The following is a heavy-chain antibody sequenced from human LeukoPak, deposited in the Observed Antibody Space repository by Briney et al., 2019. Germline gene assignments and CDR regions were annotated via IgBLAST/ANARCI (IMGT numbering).Heavy chain of an antibody. Sequence: ASVKVSCKASGGTFSSYAISWVRQAPGQGLEWMGGIIPIFGTANYAQKFQGRVTITADESTSTAYMELSSLRSEDTAVYYCARGPTATRHFDYWGQGTLVTVSS. D-gene: IGHD5-24*01. CDR2: IIPIFGTA. J-gene: IGHJ4*02. CDR1: GGTFSSYA. V-gene: IGHV1-69*13. CDR3: ARGPTATRHFDY.